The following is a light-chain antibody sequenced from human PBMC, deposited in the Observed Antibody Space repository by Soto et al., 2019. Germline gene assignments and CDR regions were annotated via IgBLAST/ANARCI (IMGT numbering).Light chain of an antibody. J-gene: IGKJ4*01. V-gene: IGKV3-15*01. CDR1: QSVRNY. CDR3: QQYHNWPLT. Sequence: IVMAQSPATLSVSPGERATLSCRASQSVRNYLAWYQQKPGQAPRLLIYDASTRATGIPARFSGSGSGTEFTLTISSLQSEDFAVYYCQQYHNWPLTFGGGTKVDIK. CDR2: DAS.